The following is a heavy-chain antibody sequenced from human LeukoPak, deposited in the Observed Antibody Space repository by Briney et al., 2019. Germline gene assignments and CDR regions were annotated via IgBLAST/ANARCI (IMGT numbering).Heavy chain of an antibody. J-gene: IGHJ4*02. CDR1: GFTFSNYA. Sequence: GGSLRLSCAASGFTFSNYAMSWVRQAPGKGPEWVSAINTNSGSIYYTDSVKGRFTISRDNSKNTLYLQMNSLRAEDTAVYYSAKLTRVDYWGQGTLVTVSS. CDR2: INTNSGSI. D-gene: IGHD3-9*01. CDR3: AKLTRVDY. V-gene: IGHV3-23*01.